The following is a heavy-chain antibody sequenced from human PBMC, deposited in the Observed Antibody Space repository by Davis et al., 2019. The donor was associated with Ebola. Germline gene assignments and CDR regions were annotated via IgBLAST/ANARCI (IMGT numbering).Heavy chain of an antibody. V-gene: IGHV1-69*13. D-gene: IGHD4-17*01. Sequence: AASVKVSCKASGYTFTGYYMHWVRQAPGQGLEWMGGIIPIFGTANYAQKFQGRVTIIADESTSTAYMELSSLRSEDTAVYYCARRNDYGDHFYYYYYGMDVWGQGTTVTVSS. CDR1: GYTFTGYY. CDR3: ARRNDYGDHFYYYYYGMDV. CDR2: IIPIFGTA. J-gene: IGHJ6*02.